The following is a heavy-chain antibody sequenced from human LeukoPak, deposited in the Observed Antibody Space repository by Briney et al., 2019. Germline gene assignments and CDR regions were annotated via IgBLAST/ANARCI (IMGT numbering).Heavy chain of an antibody. CDR3: ARSQYYYDSSGYYSDAFDI. CDR2: IYYSGST. Sequence: PSETLSLTCTVSGGSISSYYWSWIRQPPGKGLEWIGYIYYSGSTNYNPSLKSRVTISVDTSKNQFSLKLSSVTAADTAVYCCARSQYYYDSSGYYSDAFDIWGQGTMVTVSS. D-gene: IGHD3-22*01. V-gene: IGHV4-59*01. CDR1: GGSISSYY. J-gene: IGHJ3*02.